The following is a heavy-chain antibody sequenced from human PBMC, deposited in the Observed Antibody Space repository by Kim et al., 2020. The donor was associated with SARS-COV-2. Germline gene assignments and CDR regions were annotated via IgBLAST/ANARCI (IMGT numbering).Heavy chain of an antibody. CDR1: GYTLTELS. D-gene: IGHD3-10*01. CDR3: ATDYYYGSGSYSLDY. V-gene: IGHV1-24*01. CDR2: FDPEDGET. Sequence: ASVKVSCKVSGYTLTELSMHWVRQAPGKGLEWMGGFDPEDGETICAQKFQGRVTMTEDTSTDTAYMELSSLRSEDTAVYYCATDYYYGSGSYSLDYWGQGTLVTVSS. J-gene: IGHJ4*02.